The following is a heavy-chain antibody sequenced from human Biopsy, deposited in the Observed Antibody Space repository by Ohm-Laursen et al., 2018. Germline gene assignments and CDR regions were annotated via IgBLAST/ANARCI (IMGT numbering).Heavy chain of an antibody. Sequence: ATLSLTCTVSGGPIVSYYWSWLRQPPGTALEWIGYIYFTGRTSYNPSLRSRVTMSVKTSKKQFSLRLSSVTAADTAVYYCASAGYNPDWNFDLWGRGTRVTVSS. CDR2: IYFTGRT. CDR3: ASAGYNPDWNFDL. D-gene: IGHD5-24*01. CDR1: GGPIVSYY. V-gene: IGHV4-59*12. J-gene: IGHJ2*01.